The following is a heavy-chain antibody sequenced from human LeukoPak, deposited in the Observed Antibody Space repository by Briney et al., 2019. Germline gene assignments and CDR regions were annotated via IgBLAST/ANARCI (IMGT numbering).Heavy chain of an antibody. D-gene: IGHD4-23*01. CDR1: GFSFNDYG. J-gene: IGHJ4*02. CDR2: ITWNSDTT. Sequence: TGGSLRLSCAASGFSFNDYGMIWVRQIPGKGLEWVSGITWNSDTTDYADSVKGRFTISRDNAKNSLYLQMNSLRAEDTAVYYCARDIHGGNFDYWGQGTLVTVSS. V-gene: IGHV3-20*04. CDR3: ARDIHGGNFDY.